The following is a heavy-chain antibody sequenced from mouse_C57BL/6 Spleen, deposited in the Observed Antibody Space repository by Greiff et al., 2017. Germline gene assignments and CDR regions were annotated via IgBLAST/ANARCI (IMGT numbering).Heavy chain of an antibody. V-gene: IGHV6-3*01. D-gene: IGHD2-12*01. J-gene: IGHJ3*01. CDR3: TYSDSAWFAY. CDR2: IRLKSDNYAT. CDR1: GFTFSNYW. Sequence: VMLVESGGGLVQPGGSMKLSCVASGFTFSNYWMNWVRQSPEKGLEWVAQIRLKSDNYATHYAESVKGRFTISRDDSKSSVYLQMNNLRAEDTGIYYCTYSDSAWFAYWGQGTLVTVSA.